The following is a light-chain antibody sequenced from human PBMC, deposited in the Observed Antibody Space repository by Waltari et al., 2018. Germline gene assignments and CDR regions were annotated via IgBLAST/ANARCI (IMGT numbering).Light chain of an antibody. Sequence: DIQMTQSPSSLSASIGYRVTITCRASENIGSYLNGYQQRTGEAPKLLIYATSTLQTEVPSRFSGSGSRTDFTLTISSLQPEDFATYYCQHTFETPYSFGQGTKLESK. CDR2: ATS. CDR1: ENIGSY. J-gene: IGKJ2*01. V-gene: IGKV1-39*01. CDR3: QHTFETPYS.